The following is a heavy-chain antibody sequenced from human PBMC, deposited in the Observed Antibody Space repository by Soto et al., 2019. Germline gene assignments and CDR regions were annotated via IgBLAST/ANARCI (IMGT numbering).Heavy chain of an antibody. CDR2: IYYSGST. CDR3: ARAFVPATAIPVYYFDY. V-gene: IGHV4-59*01. D-gene: IGHD2-2*02. J-gene: IGHJ4*02. Sequence: KTSETLSLTCTVSGGSISSYYWSWIRQPPGKGLEWIGYIYYSGSTNYNPSLKSRVTISVDTSKNQFSLKLSSVTAADTAVYYCARAFVPATAIPVYYFDYWGQGTLVTVSS. CDR1: GGSISSYY.